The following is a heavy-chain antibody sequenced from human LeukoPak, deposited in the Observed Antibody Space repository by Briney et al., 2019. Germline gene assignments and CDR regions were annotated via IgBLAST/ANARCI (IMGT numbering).Heavy chain of an antibody. Sequence: SETLSLTCTVSGGSLSSGRYYWSWIRQPAGKGLEWIGRIYTSGSTNYNPSLKSRVTMSVDTPKNQFSLKLSSVTAADTAVYYCARDIKFGELLGNWFDPWGQGTLVTVSS. CDR2: IYTSGST. J-gene: IGHJ5*02. CDR1: GGSLSSGRYY. V-gene: IGHV4-61*02. CDR3: ARDIKFGELLGNWFDP. D-gene: IGHD3-10*01.